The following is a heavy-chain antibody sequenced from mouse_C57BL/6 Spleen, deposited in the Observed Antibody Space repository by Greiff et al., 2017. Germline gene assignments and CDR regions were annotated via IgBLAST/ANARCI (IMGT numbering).Heavy chain of an antibody. CDR1: GYTFTSYG. CDR3: ARLIGGSPFDY. Sequence: VKLVESGAELARPGASVKLSCKASGYTFTSYGISWVKQRTGQGLEWIGEIYPRSGNTYYNEKFKGKATLTADKSSSTAYMELRSLTSEDSAVYFCARLIGGSPFDYWGQGTTRTVSS. J-gene: IGHJ2*01. D-gene: IGHD1-1*02. V-gene: IGHV1-81*01. CDR2: IYPRSGNT.